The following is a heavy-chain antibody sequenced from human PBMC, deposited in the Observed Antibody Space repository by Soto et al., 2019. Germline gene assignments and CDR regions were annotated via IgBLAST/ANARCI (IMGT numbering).Heavy chain of an antibody. J-gene: IGHJ4*02. CDR1: GFTFSSYS. CDR3: ARGRQYSSSWYEDY. CDR2: ISSSSSYI. V-gene: IGHV3-21*01. D-gene: IGHD6-13*01. Sequence: EVQLVESGGGLVKPGGSLRLSCAASGFTFSSYSMNWVRQAPWKGLEWVSSISSSSSYIYYADSVKGRFTISRDNAKNSLYLQMNSLRDEDTAVYYCARGRQYSSSWYEDYWGQGTLVTVSS.